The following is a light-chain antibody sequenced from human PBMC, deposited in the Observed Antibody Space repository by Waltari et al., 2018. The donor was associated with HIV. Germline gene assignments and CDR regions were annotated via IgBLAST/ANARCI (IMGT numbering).Light chain of an antibody. V-gene: IGKV3-11*01. J-gene: IGKJ4*01. CDR2: DAS. CDR1: QSIGGA. Sequence: EVPLTPSPATLSLSPGESAPPSCRASQSIGGAVAWHQQKPGQAPRLLIYDASRRYTGIPVRFRGSGSGTDFTLTISSLEPEDFAIYYCQQGSGWPPAFSFGGGTRVDIK. CDR3: QQGSGWPPAFS.